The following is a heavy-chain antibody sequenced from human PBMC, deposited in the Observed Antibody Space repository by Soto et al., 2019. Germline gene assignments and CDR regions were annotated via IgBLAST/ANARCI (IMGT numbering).Heavy chain of an antibody. CDR3: ARDLTIVPATHPRLENYGMDV. CDR1: GYSFTSYG. J-gene: IGHJ6*02. D-gene: IGHD2-2*01. V-gene: IGHV1-18*01. Sequence: ASVKVSCKASGYSFTSYGISWVRRAPGQGLEWMGWISPYNGHTQFVQRFQGRVSMTTDTSTKTAYMELRNLRSDDTAHYYCARDLTIVPATHPRLENYGMDVWGQGTTVTVSS. CDR2: ISPYNGHT.